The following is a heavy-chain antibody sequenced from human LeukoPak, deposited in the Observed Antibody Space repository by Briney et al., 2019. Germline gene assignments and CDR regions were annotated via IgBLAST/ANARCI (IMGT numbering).Heavy chain of an antibody. CDR2: IKQDGSEK. J-gene: IGHJ6*03. CDR1: GFTFSSYW. Sequence: GGSLRLSCAASGFTFSSYWMSWVRQAPGKGLEWVANIKQDGSEKYYVDSVKGRFTISRDNAKNSLYLQMNSLRAEDTAVYYCARMGQQLVFRGYYYYYYMDVWGKGTTVTVSS. CDR3: ARMGQQLVFRGYYYYYYMDV. V-gene: IGHV3-7*01. D-gene: IGHD6-6*01.